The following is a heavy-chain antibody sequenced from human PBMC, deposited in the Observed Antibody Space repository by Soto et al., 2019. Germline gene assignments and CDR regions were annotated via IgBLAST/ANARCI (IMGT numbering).Heavy chain of an antibody. CDR3: ARDVRYCSGGSCYYFDY. D-gene: IGHD2-15*01. CDR1: GGTFSSYA. CDR2: IIPIFGTA. V-gene: IGHV1-69*13. J-gene: IGHJ4*02. Sequence: SVKVSCKASGGTFSSYAISWVRQAPGQGLEWMGGIIPIFGTANYAQKFQGRVTITADESTSTAYMELSSLRSEDTAVYYCARDVRYCSGGSCYYFDYWGQGTMVTVSS.